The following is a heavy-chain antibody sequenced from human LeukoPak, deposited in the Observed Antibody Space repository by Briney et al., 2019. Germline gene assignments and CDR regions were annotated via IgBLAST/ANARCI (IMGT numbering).Heavy chain of an antibody. V-gene: IGHV1-3*01. CDR2: INAGNGNT. CDR1: GYTFTSYA. D-gene: IGHD2-2*01. Sequence: GASVKVSCKASGYTFTSYAMHWVRQAPGQRLEWMGWINAGNGNTKYSQKFQGRVTIARDTSASTAYMELSSLRSEDTAVYYCARTLIVVGPAASDYWGQGTLVTVSS. CDR3: ARTLIVVGPAASDY. J-gene: IGHJ4*02.